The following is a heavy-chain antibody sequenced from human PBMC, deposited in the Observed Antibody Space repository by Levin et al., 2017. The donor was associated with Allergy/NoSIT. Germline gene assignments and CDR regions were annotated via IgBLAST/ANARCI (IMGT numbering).Heavy chain of an antibody. CDR2: MSYDGSNK. Sequence: GESLKISCAASGFSFSSYAMHWVRQAPGKGLEWVAVMSYDGSNKYYADSVKGRFTISRDNSKNTLYLQMNSLRAEDTAVYYCARPAVKAVAGPAEYFQHWGQGTLVTVSS. D-gene: IGHD6-19*01. V-gene: IGHV3-30-3*01. J-gene: IGHJ1*01. CDR1: GFSFSSYA. CDR3: ARPAVKAVAGPAEYFQH.